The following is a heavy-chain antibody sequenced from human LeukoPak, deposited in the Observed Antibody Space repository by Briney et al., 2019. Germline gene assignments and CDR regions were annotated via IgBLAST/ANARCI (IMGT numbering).Heavy chain of an antibody. J-gene: IGHJ3*02. CDR3: AKVLSGYYGHLHAFDI. Sequence: GGSLRLSCAASGFTFSSYAMSWVRQAPGKGLEWVSAISGSGGSTYYADSVKGRFTISRDNSKNTLYLQMNSLRAEDTAVYYCAKVLSGYYGHLHAFDIWGQGTMVTVSS. CDR1: GFTFSSYA. V-gene: IGHV3-23*01. CDR2: ISGSGGST. D-gene: IGHD3-10*01.